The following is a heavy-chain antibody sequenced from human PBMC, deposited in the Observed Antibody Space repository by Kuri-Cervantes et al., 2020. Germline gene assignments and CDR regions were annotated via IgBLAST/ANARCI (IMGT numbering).Heavy chain of an antibody. CDR2: IYHSGST. CDR3: ARLVGLAPFDY. D-gene: IGHD2-8*02. Sequence: GSLRLSCAVYGGSFSGYYWSWIRQPPGKGLEWIGSIYHSGSTYYNPSLKSRVTISVDTSKNQFSLKLSSVTAADTAVYYCARLVGLAPFDYWGQGTLVTVSS. CDR1: GGSFSGYY. V-gene: IGHV4-34*01. J-gene: IGHJ4*02.